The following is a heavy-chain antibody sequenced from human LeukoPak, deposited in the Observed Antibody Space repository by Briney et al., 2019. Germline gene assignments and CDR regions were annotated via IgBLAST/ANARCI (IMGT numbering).Heavy chain of an antibody. CDR1: GYTFTSYA. CDR2: INPNGGTT. V-gene: IGHV1-46*01. D-gene: IGHD3-10*01. Sequence: ASVKVSCKASGYTFTSYAINWVRRAPGQGLEWMGIINPNGGTTSNAQKFQGRVTMTTDTSRSTVYMELSSLRSEDTAVYYCARGSTSGLDYWGQGTLVTVSS. J-gene: IGHJ4*02. CDR3: ARGSTSGLDY.